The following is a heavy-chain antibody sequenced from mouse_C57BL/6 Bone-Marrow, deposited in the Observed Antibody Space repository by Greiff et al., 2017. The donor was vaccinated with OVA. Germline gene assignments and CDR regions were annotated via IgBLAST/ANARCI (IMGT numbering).Heavy chain of an antibody. Sequence: EVKLMESEGGLVQPGSSMKLSCTASGFTFSDYYMAWVRQVPEKGLEWVANINYDGSSTYYLDSLKSRFIISRDNAKNILYLQMSSLKSEDTATYYCSRDRGYWYFDVWGTGTTVTVSS. CDR1: GFTFSDYY. CDR2: INYDGSST. D-gene: IGHD3-1*01. V-gene: IGHV5-16*01. J-gene: IGHJ1*03. CDR3: SRDRGYWYFDV.